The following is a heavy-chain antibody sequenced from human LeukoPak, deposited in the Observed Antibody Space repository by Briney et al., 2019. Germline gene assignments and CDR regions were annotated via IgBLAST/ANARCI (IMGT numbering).Heavy chain of an antibody. CDR3: AGGRYYYYDSSGYYHLDY. V-gene: IGHV1-69*13. J-gene: IGHJ4*02. D-gene: IGHD3-22*01. Sequence: EASVKVSCKASGGTFSTYAISWVRQAPGQGLEWMGGIIPIFGIANYAQKFQGRVTITADESTSTAYMELSSLRSEDTAVYYCAGGRYYYYDSSGYYHLDYWGQGTLVTVSS. CDR1: GGTFSTYA. CDR2: IIPIFGIA.